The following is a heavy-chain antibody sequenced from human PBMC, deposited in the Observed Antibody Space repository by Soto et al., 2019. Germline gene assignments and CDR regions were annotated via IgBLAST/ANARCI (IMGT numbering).Heavy chain of an antibody. CDR1: GFTFDDYA. CDR3: AKDIDPQIVVAVAATDDAFDI. J-gene: IGHJ3*02. V-gene: IGHV3-9*01. Sequence: VQLVESGGGLVQPGRSLRLSCAASGFTFDDYAMHWVRQAPGKGLEWVSGISWNSGSIGYADSVKGRFTISRDNAKNSLYLQMNSLRAEDTALYYCAKDIDPQIVVAVAATDDAFDIWGQGTMVTVSS. D-gene: IGHD2-15*01. CDR2: ISWNSGSI.